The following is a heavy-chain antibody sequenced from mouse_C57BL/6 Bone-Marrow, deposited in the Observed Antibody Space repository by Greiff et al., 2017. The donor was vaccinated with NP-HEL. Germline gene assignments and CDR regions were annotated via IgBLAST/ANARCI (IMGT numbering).Heavy chain of an antibody. Sequence: VKLQQPGAELVRPGTSVKLSCKASGYTFTSYWMHWVKQRPGQGLEWIGVIDPSDSYTNYNQKFKGKATLTVDTSSSTAYMQLSSLTSEDSAVYYCARLGQDYWGQGTTLTVSS. CDR3: ARLGQDY. J-gene: IGHJ2*01. D-gene: IGHD4-1*01. V-gene: IGHV1-59*01. CDR1: GYTFTSYW. CDR2: IDPSDSYT.